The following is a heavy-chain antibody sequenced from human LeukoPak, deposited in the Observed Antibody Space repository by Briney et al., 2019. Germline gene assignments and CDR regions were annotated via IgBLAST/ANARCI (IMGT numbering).Heavy chain of an antibody. CDR2: INHSGST. D-gene: IGHD5-24*01. CDR1: GGSFSGYY. Sequence: SETLSLTCAVYGGSFSGYYWSWIRQPPGKGLEWIGEINHSGSTNYNPSLKSRITMSVDTSKNQFSLKVSYVTAADTAVYYCARHEEEDGYNAKTIDYWGQGTLVTVYS. J-gene: IGHJ4*02. CDR3: ARHEEEDGYNAKTIDY. V-gene: IGHV4-34*01.